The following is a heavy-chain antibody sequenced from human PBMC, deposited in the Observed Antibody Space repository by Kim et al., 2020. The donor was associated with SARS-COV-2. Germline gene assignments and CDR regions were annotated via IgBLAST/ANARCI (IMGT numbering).Heavy chain of an antibody. Sequence: TYADSVKGRFTISRENAKNTLYLQMNRLRAEDTAVYYCARAPSYSDAFDIWGQGTVVTVSS. D-gene: IGHD3-10*01. J-gene: IGHJ3*02. CDR3: ARAPSYSDAFDI. V-gene: IGHV3-74*01.